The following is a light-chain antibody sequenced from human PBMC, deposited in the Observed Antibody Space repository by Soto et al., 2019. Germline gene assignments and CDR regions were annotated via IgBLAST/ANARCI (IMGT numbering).Light chain of an antibody. J-gene: IGKJ5*01. V-gene: IGKV1-33*01. CDR2: DAS. CDR1: QDISNY. Sequence: DIQMTQSPSSLSASVGDRVTITCQASQDISNYLNWYQQKPGKAPKLLIYDASNLETGVPSRFSGSGSGTDFTFTISSLQPDDIATYYCQQYSNLITFGQGTRLEIK. CDR3: QQYSNLIT.